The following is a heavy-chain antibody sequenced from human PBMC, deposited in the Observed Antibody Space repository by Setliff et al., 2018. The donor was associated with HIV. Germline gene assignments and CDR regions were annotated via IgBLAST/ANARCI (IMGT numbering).Heavy chain of an antibody. J-gene: IGHJ4*02. V-gene: IGHV3-48*01. CDR3: ARDPPWNYDSSGYPYYFDY. D-gene: IGHD3-22*01. Sequence: PGGSLRLSCAASEFTFSTYEMNWVRQAPGKGLEWVSYISSSSSNIYYADSVKGRFIISRDNAKNSLYLQMNSLRAEDTAVYYCARDPPWNYDSSGYPYYFDYWGRGTLVTVAS. CDR2: ISSSSSNI. CDR1: EFTFSTYE.